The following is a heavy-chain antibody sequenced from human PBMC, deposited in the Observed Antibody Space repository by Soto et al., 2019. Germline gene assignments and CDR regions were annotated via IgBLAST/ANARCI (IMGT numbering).Heavy chain of an antibody. V-gene: IGHV4-30-2*01. CDR2: IYHTGRT. CDR1: GGSISTGDYS. Sequence: SETLSLTCAVSGGSISTGDYSWSWIRQPPGKGLEWIGCIYHTGRTYYNPSLKSRVTISVDRSTNQFSLTLSSVTAAYTAVYYCARDSDYYSLMPWGQGTLVTVSS. D-gene: IGHD2-21*01. J-gene: IGHJ5*02. CDR3: ARDSDYYSLMP.